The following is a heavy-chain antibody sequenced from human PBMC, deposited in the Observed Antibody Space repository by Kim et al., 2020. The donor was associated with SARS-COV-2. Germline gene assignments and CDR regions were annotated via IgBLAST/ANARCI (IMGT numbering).Heavy chain of an antibody. D-gene: IGHD5-18*01. J-gene: IGHJ4*02. V-gene: IGHV3-23*01. Sequence: YYADSVKGRFTISRDNSKNTLYLQMNSLRAEDTAVYYCAKLPTAMVPFDYWGQGTLVTVSS. CDR3: AKLPTAMVPFDY.